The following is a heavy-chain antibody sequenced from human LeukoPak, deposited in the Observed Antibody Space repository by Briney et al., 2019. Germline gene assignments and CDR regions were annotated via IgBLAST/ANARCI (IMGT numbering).Heavy chain of an antibody. CDR2: MSGDATNT. CDR3: AKRTSGSSWYSSDS. V-gene: IGHV3-23*01. Sequence: GGSLRLSCAASGFTFSSFAMNWVRQPPGKALEWVSTMSGDATNTYYADSVKGRFTISRDNSKTTLFLQMNSLRAEDTAVYYCAKRTSGSSWYSSDSWGQGTLVTVSS. CDR1: GFTFSSFA. J-gene: IGHJ4*02. D-gene: IGHD6-13*01.